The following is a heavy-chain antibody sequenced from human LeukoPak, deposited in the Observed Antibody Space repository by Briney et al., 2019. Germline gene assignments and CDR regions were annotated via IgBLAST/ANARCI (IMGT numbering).Heavy chain of an antibody. Sequence: GESLKISCKGSGYSFTSYWIGWVRQMPGKGLEWMGIIYPGDSDTRYSPSFQGQVTISADKSISTAYLQWSSLKASDTAMYYCARALVGYSGYTDIDYWGQGTLVTVSS. CDR2: IYPGDSDT. CDR1: GYSFTSYW. D-gene: IGHD5-12*01. V-gene: IGHV5-51*01. CDR3: ARALVGYSGYTDIDY. J-gene: IGHJ4*02.